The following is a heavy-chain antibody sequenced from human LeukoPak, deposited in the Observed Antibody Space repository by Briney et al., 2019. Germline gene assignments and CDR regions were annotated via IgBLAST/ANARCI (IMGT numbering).Heavy chain of an antibody. Sequence: SETLSLTCTVSGGSISSTTYYWGWIRQPPGKGLEWIGTIYYSGTTYYNPSLKSRVTISVDTSKNQFSLELSSMTDADTAVYYCARGPTLKYFHHWGQGTLVSVSS. J-gene: IGHJ1*01. CDR1: GGSISSTTYY. CDR3: ARGPTLKYFHH. CDR2: IYYSGTT. V-gene: IGHV4-39*02.